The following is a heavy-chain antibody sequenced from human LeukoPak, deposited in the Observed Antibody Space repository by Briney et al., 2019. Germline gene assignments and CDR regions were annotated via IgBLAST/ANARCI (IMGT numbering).Heavy chain of an antibody. Sequence: ASVKVSCKASGYTFTGYYMHWVRQAPGQGLEWMGWINPNSGGTNYAQKFQGRVTMTRDTSISTAYMELSRLRSDDTAVYYCARDHSPITIVRGVIIGYYWGQGTLVTVSS. D-gene: IGHD3-10*01. V-gene: IGHV1-2*02. J-gene: IGHJ4*02. CDR3: ARDHSPITIVRGVIIGYY. CDR2: INPNSGGT. CDR1: GYTFTGYY.